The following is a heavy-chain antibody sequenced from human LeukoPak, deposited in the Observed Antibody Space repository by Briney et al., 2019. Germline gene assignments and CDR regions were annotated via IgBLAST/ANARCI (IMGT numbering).Heavy chain of an antibody. J-gene: IGHJ4*02. CDR1: GFTFSSYA. Sequence: PGGSLRLSCSASGFTFSSYAMHWVRQAPGKGLEYVSAISSNGGSTYYADSVKGRFTISRDNAKNSLYLQMNSLRVEDTAVYYCAGLDTAMITSSDYWGQGTLVTVSS. D-gene: IGHD5-18*01. V-gene: IGHV3-64*04. CDR3: AGLDTAMITSSDY. CDR2: ISSNGGST.